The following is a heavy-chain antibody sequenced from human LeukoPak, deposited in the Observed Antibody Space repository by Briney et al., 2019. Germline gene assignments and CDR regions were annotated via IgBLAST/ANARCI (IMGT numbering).Heavy chain of an antibody. CDR1: GGSISSSNW. Sequence: SGTLSLTCAVSGGSISSSNWWSWVRQPPGKGLEWIGEIYHSGSTNYNPSLKSRVAISVDKSKNQFSLKLSSVTAADTAVYYRARDRGGDAAAGTLFDSWGQGTLVTVSS. CDR2: IYHSGST. D-gene: IGHD6-13*01. J-gene: IGHJ4*02. V-gene: IGHV4-4*02. CDR3: ARDRGGDAAAGTLFDS.